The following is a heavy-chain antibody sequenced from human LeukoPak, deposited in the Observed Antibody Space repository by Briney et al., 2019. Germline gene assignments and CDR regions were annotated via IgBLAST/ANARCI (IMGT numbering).Heavy chain of an antibody. CDR1: GYTFFNYG. D-gene: IGHD3-3*01. CDR2: ISAYDGNT. V-gene: IGHV1-18*01. Sequence: ASVKVSCKASGYTFFNYGISWVRQAPGQGHEWIGWISAYDGNTNYAQKLQDRVTVTRDISTSTAYMELRSLRSDDTAVYYCGRDGVVTSYYFDYWGQGTLVTVSS. J-gene: IGHJ4*02. CDR3: GRDGVVTSYYFDY.